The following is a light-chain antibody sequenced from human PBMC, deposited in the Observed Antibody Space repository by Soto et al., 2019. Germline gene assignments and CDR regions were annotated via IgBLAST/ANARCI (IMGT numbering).Light chain of an antibody. Sequence: DIQMTQSPSSVSASVGDRVTITCRASQGITSWLAWYQQKPGKAPKLLIYAASSLQRGVPSRFSGCGSGTYCTLTITSLQPEDFAPYYCQQSNSFPLTFGGGTKVEIK. CDR1: QGITSW. J-gene: IGKJ4*01. V-gene: IGKV1-12*01. CDR3: QQSNSFPLT. CDR2: AAS.